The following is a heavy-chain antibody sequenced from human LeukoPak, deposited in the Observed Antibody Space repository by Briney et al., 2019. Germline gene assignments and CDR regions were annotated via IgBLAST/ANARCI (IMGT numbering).Heavy chain of an antibody. CDR2: INPDSGAT. Sequence: ASVKVSCKASGYTFTGYYVHWVRQAPGQGFERMGWINPDSGATNYAQKFQGRVTMTRDPSITTAYMELGRLRSDDTAVYYCARDFAGGYFDYWGQGTLVTVSS. CDR1: GYTFTGYY. J-gene: IGHJ4*02. CDR3: ARDFAGGYFDY. D-gene: IGHD2-15*01. V-gene: IGHV1-2*02.